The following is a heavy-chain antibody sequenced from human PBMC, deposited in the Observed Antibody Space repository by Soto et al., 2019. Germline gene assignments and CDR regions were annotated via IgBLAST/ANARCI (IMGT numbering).Heavy chain of an antibody. J-gene: IGHJ4*02. Sequence: QVQLQESGPGLVKPSQTLSLTCTVSGGSISSGGYYWSWIRQHPGKGLEWIGYIYYNGSTYYNPSLKSRVTISVDTSKNQFSLKLSSVTAADTAVYYCARGGRGYDFWSGYYSVSPTFDYWGQGTLVTVSS. V-gene: IGHV4-31*03. CDR3: ARGGRGYDFWSGYYSVSPTFDY. CDR1: GGSISSGGYY. CDR2: IYYNGST. D-gene: IGHD3-3*01.